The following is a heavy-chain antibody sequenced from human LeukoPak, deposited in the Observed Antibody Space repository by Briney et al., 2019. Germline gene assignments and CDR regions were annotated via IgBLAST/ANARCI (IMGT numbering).Heavy chain of an antibody. CDR1: GYTFTGYY. V-gene: IGHV1-2*02. Sequence: ASVKVSCKASGYTFTGYYMHWVRQAPGQGLEWMGWINPNSGGTNYAQKFQGRVTMTRDTSISTAYMELSRLRSDDTAVYYCARVDSSGWYRVPNWGQGTLVTVSS. CDR3: ARVDSSGWYRVPN. CDR2: INPNSGGT. J-gene: IGHJ4*02. D-gene: IGHD6-19*01.